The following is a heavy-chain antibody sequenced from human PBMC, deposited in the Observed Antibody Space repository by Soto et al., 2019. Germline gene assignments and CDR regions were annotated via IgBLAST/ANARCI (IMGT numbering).Heavy chain of an antibody. Sequence: VGSLRLSCAASGFTCNRYSMNWVRQAPGKGLEWVSAISGASRYIYYADSVKGRFTISRDNAKNSLYLQMNSLRAEDTAVYYCAGGQNWFDPWGQGTLVTVSS. CDR2: ISGASRYI. V-gene: IGHV3-21*01. J-gene: IGHJ5*02. CDR3: AGGQNWFDP. CDR1: GFTCNRYS.